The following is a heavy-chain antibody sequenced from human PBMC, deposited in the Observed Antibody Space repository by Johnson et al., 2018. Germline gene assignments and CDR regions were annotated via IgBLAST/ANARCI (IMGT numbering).Heavy chain of an antibody. CDR2: AFYSGRA. Sequence: QVQLQESGPGRVKPSETLSLTCSVSGVSITNYYWSWIRQPPGKGLEWIGYAFYSGRAKYNPSLKSRVTISVDTSKSQFSLKLTSVTAADTAVYYCGRDHTATLRYIDYWGQGTLVTVSS. CDR1: GVSITNYY. J-gene: IGHJ4*02. CDR3: GRDHTATLRYIDY. D-gene: IGHD5-18*01. V-gene: IGHV4-59*01.